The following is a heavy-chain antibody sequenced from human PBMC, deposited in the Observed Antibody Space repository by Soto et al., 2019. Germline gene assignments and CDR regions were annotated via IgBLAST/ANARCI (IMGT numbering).Heavy chain of an antibody. V-gene: IGHV3-48*01. Sequence: GGSLRLSCAASGFTFSSYSMNLVRQAPGKGLEWVSYISSSSSTIYYADSVKGRFTISRDNAKNSLYLQMNSLRAEDTAVYYWARDLVYFDSTRCNGPGVEAFDMWGKGTMVTVSS. CDR1: GFTFSSYS. J-gene: IGHJ3*02. CDR2: ISSSSSTI. CDR3: ARDLVYFDSTRCNGPGVEAFDM. D-gene: IGHD2-2*01.